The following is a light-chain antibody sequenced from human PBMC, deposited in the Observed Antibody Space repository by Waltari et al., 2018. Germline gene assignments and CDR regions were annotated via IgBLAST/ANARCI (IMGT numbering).Light chain of an antibody. CDR1: GLRSFY. Sequence: SSELTQDPAVSVALGQTVRLTFQGDGLRSFYASWYHPKPGQAPLLVISGKNNRPSGFPDRFSGSTSGNTASLTITGAQAEDEADYYCNSRDSSSSHQLFGGGTKLTVL. V-gene: IGLV3-19*01. CDR2: GKN. CDR3: NSRDSSSSHQL. J-gene: IGLJ2*01.